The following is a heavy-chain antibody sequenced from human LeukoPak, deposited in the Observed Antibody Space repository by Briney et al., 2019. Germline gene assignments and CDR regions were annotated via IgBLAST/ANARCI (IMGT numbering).Heavy chain of an antibody. CDR1: GGTFSSYA. Sequence: ASVKVSCKASGGTFSSYAISWVRQAPGQGLEWMGGIIPIFGTANCAQKFQGRVTITADESTSTAYMELSSLRSEDTAVYYCARVVPAATDAFDIWGQGTMVTVSS. V-gene: IGHV1-69*13. CDR2: IIPIFGTA. J-gene: IGHJ3*02. CDR3: ARVVPAATDAFDI. D-gene: IGHD2-2*01.